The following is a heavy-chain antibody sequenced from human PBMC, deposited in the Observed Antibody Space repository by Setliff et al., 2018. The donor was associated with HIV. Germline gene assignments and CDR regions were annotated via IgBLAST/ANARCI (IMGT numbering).Heavy chain of an antibody. CDR1: GGSFSGYY. CDR3: ARIPRRGRYCSGGSCYSRYGMDV. V-gene: IGHV4-34*01. J-gene: IGHJ6*02. CDR2: INHSGST. Sequence: SETLSLTCAVYGGSFSGYYWSWIRQPPGKGLEWIGEINHSGSTNYNPSLKSRVTISVDTSKNQFSLKLSSVTAADTAVYYCARIPRRGRYCSGGSCYSRYGMDVWGQGATVTVSS. D-gene: IGHD2-15*01.